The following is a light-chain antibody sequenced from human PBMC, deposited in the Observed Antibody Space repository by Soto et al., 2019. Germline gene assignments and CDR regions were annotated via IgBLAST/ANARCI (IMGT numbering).Light chain of an antibody. V-gene: IGKV1-5*01. CDR2: DAS. CDR1: QSISSW. CDR3: QHYNSYSEA. Sequence: DIQMTQCPSTLSSSVGERVKITCRASQSISSWLAWYQQKPGKAPKLLIYDASSLESGVPSRFSGSGSGTEFTLTISSLQPDDFATYYCQHYNSYSEAFGQGTKVDI. J-gene: IGKJ1*01.